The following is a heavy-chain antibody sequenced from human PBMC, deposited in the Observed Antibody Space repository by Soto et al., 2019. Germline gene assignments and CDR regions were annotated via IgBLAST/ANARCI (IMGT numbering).Heavy chain of an antibody. Sequence: QVQLQESGPGLVKPSQTLSLTCTVSGGSISSGDYYWSWIRQPPEKGLEWIGYIYYSGSTYYNPSLKSRVTISVDTSKNQFSLKLSYVTAADTAVYYCARLTPGYSSGWFIDYWGQGTLVTVSS. D-gene: IGHD6-19*01. CDR3: ARLTPGYSSGWFIDY. V-gene: IGHV4-30-4*01. CDR2: IYYSGST. J-gene: IGHJ4*02. CDR1: GGSISSGDYY.